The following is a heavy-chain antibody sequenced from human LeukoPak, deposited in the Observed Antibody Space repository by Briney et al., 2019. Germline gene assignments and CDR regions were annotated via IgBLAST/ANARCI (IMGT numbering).Heavy chain of an antibody. D-gene: IGHD1-26*01. CDR3: AKTPSYSGSYSYFDY. CDR1: GFTFSNYA. J-gene: IGHJ4*02. V-gene: IGHV3-23*01. CDR2: ISGSGGRT. Sequence: GGSLRLSCAASGFTFSNYAMSWVRRAPGKGLEWVSDISGSGGRTYYADSVKGRFTISRDNSKSTLYLQMTSLRAEDTAVYYCAKTPSYSGSYSYFDYWGQGTLVTVSS.